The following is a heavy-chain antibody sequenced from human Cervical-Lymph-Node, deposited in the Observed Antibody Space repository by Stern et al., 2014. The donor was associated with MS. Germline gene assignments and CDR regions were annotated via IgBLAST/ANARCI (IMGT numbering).Heavy chain of an antibody. Sequence: VQLVQSGAVVRKPGASLRISCTGSGYGFSNSWIGWVRQMPGRGLEWMGIIYPGDSDTRYSPSVQGQITISADKSISTAYLQWNSLKASDTAIFYCARGSAGAGAFFDYWGQGTLVTVSS. CDR1: GYGFSNSW. V-gene: IGHV5-51*01. D-gene: IGHD2-8*02. CDR2: IYPGDSDT. J-gene: IGHJ4*02. CDR3: ARGSAGAGAFFDY.